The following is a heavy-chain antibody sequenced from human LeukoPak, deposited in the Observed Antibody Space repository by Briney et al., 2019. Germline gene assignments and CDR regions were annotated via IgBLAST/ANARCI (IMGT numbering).Heavy chain of an antibody. J-gene: IGHJ3*02. CDR3: AKEVTLNPSRLRFLEWSYDAFDI. CDR2: VSYDGLNN. D-gene: IGHD3-3*01. CDR1: GSAFSNYA. Sequence: GGSLRFSGAASGSAFSNYAMNWARRAPGRGLEWVAVVSYDGLNNYYADSVKGRFAISRDNSKNTLFLQMNSLRAEDTAVYYCAKEVTLNPSRLRFLEWSYDAFDIWGQGTMVTVSS. V-gene: IGHV3-30*18.